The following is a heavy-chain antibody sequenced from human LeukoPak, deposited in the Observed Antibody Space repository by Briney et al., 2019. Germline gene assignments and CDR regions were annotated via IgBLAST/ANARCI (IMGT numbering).Heavy chain of an antibody. CDR2: LYSGGNT. CDR1: ELSVSDNS. J-gene: IGHJ5*02. CDR3: VRTQPRSSLLDR. Sequence: GGSLRLSCAASELSVSDNSMSWVRQAPGKGLEWVSILYSGGNTYYTDSVKGRFTISRDTSKNTLYLQMNSLRADDTAVYYGVRTQPRSSLLDRWGQGTLVIVSS. D-gene: IGHD6-19*01. V-gene: IGHV3-53*01.